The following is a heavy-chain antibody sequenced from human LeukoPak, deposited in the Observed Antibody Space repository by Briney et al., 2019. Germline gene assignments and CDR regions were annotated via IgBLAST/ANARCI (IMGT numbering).Heavy chain of an antibody. D-gene: IGHD2-2*01. J-gene: IGHJ4*02. CDR2: ISGSGGST. Sequence: GGSLRLSCGASGFIFRNYAMIWVRQSPGKGLEWVSGISGSGGSTYYADSVKGRFTITRDNSKNTLYLQMNSLRAEDTAIYYCAKEGGYCSSTSCYRRYYFDYWGQGTLVTVSS. CDR1: GFIFRNYA. V-gene: IGHV3-23*01. CDR3: AKEGGYCSSTSCYRRYYFDY.